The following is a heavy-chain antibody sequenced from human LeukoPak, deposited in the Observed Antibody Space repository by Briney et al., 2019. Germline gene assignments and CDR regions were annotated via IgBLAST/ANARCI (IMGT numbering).Heavy chain of an antibody. CDR3: ARSWRYSSGYYFEH. CDR2: IWYDGITK. D-gene: IGHD3-22*01. CDR1: GFSLSRYG. J-gene: IGHJ4*02. Sequence: PGRPLRLSCAPSGFSLSRYGMHCVRQAPGKGLEWVAVIWYDGITKYYADSVQGRFTISRDNSKNTLYLQMNSLRAEDTAVYYCARSWRYSSGYYFEHWGQGTLVTVSS. V-gene: IGHV3-33*01.